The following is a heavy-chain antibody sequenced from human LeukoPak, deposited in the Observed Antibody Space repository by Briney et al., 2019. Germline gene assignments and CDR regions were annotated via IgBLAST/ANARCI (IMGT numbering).Heavy chain of an antibody. CDR1: GDSFSGNGAVA. V-gene: IGHV6-1*01. CDR2: TYYRSKWNN. D-gene: IGHD2/OR15-2a*01. CDR3: ARGRNSGFDY. Sequence: SQTLSLTCAISGDSFSGNGAVAWNWLRQSPSRGLEWLGRTYYRSKWNNYYAVSVKSRITINPDTSKNQLSLHLNSVTPEDTAVYYCARGRNSGFDYWGQGTLVTVSS. J-gene: IGHJ4*02.